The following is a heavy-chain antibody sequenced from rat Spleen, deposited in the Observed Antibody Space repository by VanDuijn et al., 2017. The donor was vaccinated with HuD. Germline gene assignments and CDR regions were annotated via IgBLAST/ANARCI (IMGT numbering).Heavy chain of an antibody. V-gene: IGHV5-25*01. Sequence: EVQLVESDGGLVQPGRSLKLSCAASGFTFSDYYMAWVRQAPTKGLEWVASISSGGGGTYYADSVEGRFTISRDNAKSTLYLQMDSLRSEDTATYYCARRHYGYTDYFDYWGQGVMVTVSS. CDR3: ARRHYGYTDYFDY. CDR1: GFTFSDYY. D-gene: IGHD1-9*01. CDR2: ISSGGGGT. J-gene: IGHJ2*01.